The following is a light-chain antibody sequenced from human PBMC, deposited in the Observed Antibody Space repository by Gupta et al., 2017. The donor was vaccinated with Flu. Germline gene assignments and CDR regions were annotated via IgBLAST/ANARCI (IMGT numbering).Light chain of an antibody. CDR3: QSYDSSLSASEV. CDR1: SSNIGAGYD. Sequence: QSVLTQPLSVSGAPGQTVTISCTGSSSNIGAGYDVHWYQQPPGTAPKPLIYGNSNRPSGVPDRFSGSKSGTSASLAITGLQAEDEADYYCQSYDSSLSASEVFGGGTKLTVL. CDR2: GNS. V-gene: IGLV1-40*01. J-gene: IGLJ3*02.